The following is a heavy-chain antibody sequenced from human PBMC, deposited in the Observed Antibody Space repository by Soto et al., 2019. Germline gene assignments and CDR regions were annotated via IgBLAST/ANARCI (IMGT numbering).Heavy chain of an antibody. CDR1: GGTLSSFINYP. CDR2: IVPNVGTV. D-gene: IGHD3-3*01. Sequence: QMQLVQSGAEVKKPGSSVKVSCKASGGTLSSFINYPINWVRQAPGQGLEWMGGIVPNVGTVNYAQKLQGRVTITADKSTGTAYMELSSLRSEATALYYCARRDTSGFLRYFDNWAQGTLVTVSS. J-gene: IGHJ4*02. V-gene: IGHV1-69*06. CDR3: ARRDTSGFLRYFDN.